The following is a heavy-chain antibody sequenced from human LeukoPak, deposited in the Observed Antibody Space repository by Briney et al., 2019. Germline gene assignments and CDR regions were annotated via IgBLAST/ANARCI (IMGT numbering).Heavy chain of an antibody. D-gene: IGHD3-10*01. CDR2: ISSSSSYI. V-gene: IGHV3-21*01. Sequence: VGSLRLSCAASGFTFSSYSMNWVRQAPGKGLEWVSSISSSSSYIYYADSVKGRFTISRDNAKNSLYLQMNSLRAEDTAVYYCARGGYYGPGRMRYWGQGTLVTVSS. J-gene: IGHJ4*02. CDR1: GFTFSSYS. CDR3: ARGGYYGPGRMRY.